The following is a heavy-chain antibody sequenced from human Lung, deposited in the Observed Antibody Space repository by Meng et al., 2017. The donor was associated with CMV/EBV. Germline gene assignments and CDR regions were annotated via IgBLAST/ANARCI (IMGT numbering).Heavy chain of an antibody. D-gene: IGHD2-2*01. Sequence: ASVKVSXKASGYTFTSYGIIWVRQAPGQGLEWMGWISPYDGNTNYAQTLQDRVTMTTDTPTSTAYMELRSLRSDDTAVYFCARERGYCGTTSCSYYVDYWGQGTLVTVSS. V-gene: IGHV1-18*01. CDR1: GYTFTSYG. J-gene: IGHJ4*02. CDR2: ISPYDGNT. CDR3: ARERGYCGTTSCSYYVDY.